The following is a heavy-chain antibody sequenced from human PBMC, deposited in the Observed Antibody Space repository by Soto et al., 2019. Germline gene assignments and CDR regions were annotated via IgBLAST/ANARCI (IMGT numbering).Heavy chain of an antibody. CDR1: GYSFTRYW. J-gene: IGHJ4*01. D-gene: IGHD2-2*01. V-gene: IGHV5-51*01. CDR3: ARHLVGSTRGNFDY. Sequence: GGSLKISCKTSGYSFTRYWIGWVRQMPGKGMEWMGNIYPYDSDTRYSPSFQGQVTISADTSITTAYLQWSGLRASDTAMYFCARHLVGSTRGNFDYWGQGTLVTVSS. CDR2: IYPYDSDT.